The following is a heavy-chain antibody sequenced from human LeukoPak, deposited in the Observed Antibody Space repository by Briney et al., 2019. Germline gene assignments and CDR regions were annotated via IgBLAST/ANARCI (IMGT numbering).Heavy chain of an antibody. CDR1: GFTFSSYW. D-gene: IGHD6-19*01. Sequence: SGGSLRLSCAASGFTFSSYWMSWVRQAPGKGLEWVANIKQDGSEKYYVDSVKGRFTISRDNAKNSLYLQMNSLRAEDTAVYYCAGGPQWLVQVYFDYWGQGTLVTVSS. J-gene: IGHJ4*02. CDR2: IKQDGSEK. V-gene: IGHV3-7*01. CDR3: AGGPQWLVQVYFDY.